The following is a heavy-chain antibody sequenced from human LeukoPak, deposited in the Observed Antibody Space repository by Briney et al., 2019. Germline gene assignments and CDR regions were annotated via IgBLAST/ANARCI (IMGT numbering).Heavy chain of an antibody. Sequence: GGSLRLSCAASGFTFDDYAMHWVRQAPGKGLEWVSGISWNSGSIGYADSVKGRFTISRDNAKNSLYLQMNSLRAEDMALYYCAKDISSGLSYDAFDIWGQGTMVTVSS. V-gene: IGHV3-9*03. CDR1: GFTFDDYA. CDR2: ISWNSGSI. D-gene: IGHD5-18*01. CDR3: AKDISSGLSYDAFDI. J-gene: IGHJ3*02.